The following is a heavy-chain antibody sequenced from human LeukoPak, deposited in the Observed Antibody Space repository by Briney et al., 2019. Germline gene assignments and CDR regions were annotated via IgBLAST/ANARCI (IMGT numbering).Heavy chain of an antibody. CDR3: ATSGDCSSTSCYSFDF. CDR2: IYYSGST. D-gene: IGHD2-2*01. Sequence: SETLSLTCAVSGGSISSYYWSWIRQPPGKGLEWIGYIYYSGSTNYNPSLKSRVTISVDTSKNQFSLKLSSVTAADTAVYYCATSGDCSSTSCYSFDFWGQGTLVTVSS. J-gene: IGHJ4*02. V-gene: IGHV4-59*01. CDR1: GGSISSYY.